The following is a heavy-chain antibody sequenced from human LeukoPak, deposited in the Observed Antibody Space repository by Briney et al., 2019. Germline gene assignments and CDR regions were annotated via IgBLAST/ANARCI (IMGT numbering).Heavy chain of an antibody. CDR1: GYTFTSYD. V-gene: IGHV1-8*01. CDR2: MNPNSGNT. Sequence: VASVKVSCKASGYTFTSYDINWVRQATGQGLAWMGWMNPNSGNTGYAQKFQGTVTMTRNTSISTAYMELSSLRSEDTAVYYCARGYCSGGSCYAGRWFDPWGQGTLVTVSS. D-gene: IGHD2-15*01. J-gene: IGHJ5*02. CDR3: ARGYCSGGSCYAGRWFDP.